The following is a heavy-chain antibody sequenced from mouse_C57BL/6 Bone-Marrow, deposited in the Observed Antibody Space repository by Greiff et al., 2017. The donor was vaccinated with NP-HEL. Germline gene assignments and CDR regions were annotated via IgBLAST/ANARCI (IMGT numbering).Heavy chain of an antibody. D-gene: IGHD1-1*01. CDR1: GYSFTDYN. CDR2: INPNYGTT. Sequence: VQLQQSGPELVKPGASVKISCKASGYSFTDYNMNWVKQSNGKSLEWIGVINPNYGTTSYNQKFKGKATLTVDQSSSTAYMQLNSLTSEDSAVYYCALYYYGSSHWYFDVWGTGTTVTVSS. J-gene: IGHJ1*03. CDR3: ALYYYGSSHWYFDV. V-gene: IGHV1-39*01.